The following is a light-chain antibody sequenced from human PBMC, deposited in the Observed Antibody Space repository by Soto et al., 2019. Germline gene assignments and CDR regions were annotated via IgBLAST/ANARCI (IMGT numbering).Light chain of an antibody. CDR1: QAISNY. J-gene: IGKJ5*01. V-gene: IGKV1-39*02. Sequence: EIQMTQYPSFLSASVGDRFTITCMASQAISNYLNWYQQKPGKAHNLLIFGAKTLQSGVTSRFSGSGSGTDFTLTISSLQPEDFATYYCQQYYSYPITVGQGTRLEIK. CDR3: QQYYSYPIT. CDR2: GAK.